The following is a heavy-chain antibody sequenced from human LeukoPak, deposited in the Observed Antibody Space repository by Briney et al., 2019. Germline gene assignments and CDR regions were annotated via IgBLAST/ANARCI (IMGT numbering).Heavy chain of an antibody. J-gene: IGHJ5*02. CDR1: GFTFSSYA. D-gene: IGHD6-13*01. CDR3: AKDYSSSFGVNWFDP. Sequence: PGGSLRLSCAASGFTFSSYAMSWVRQAPGKGLEWVSAISGSGGSTYYADSAKGRFTISRDNSKNTLYLQMNGLRAEDTAVYYCAKDYSSSFGVNWFDPWGQGTLVTVSS. CDR2: ISGSGGST. V-gene: IGHV3-23*01.